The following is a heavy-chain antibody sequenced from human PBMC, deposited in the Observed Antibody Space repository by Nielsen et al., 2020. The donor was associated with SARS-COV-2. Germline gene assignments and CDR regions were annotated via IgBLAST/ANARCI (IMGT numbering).Heavy chain of an antibody. D-gene: IGHD2-15*01. Sequence: SLKISCAASGFTFDDYAMHWVRQAPGKGLEWVSGISWNSGSIGYADSVKGRFTISRDNAKNSLYLQMNSLRAEDTALYYCTKGGGSTDGFDIWGQGTMVTVSS. V-gene: IGHV3-9*01. CDR1: GFTFDDYA. CDR3: TKGGGSTDGFDI. CDR2: ISWNSGSI. J-gene: IGHJ3*02.